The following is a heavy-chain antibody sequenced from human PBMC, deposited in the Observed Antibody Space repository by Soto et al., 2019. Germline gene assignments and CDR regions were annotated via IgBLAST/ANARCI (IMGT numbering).Heavy chain of an antibody. V-gene: IGHV1-8*01. D-gene: IGHD1-7*01. CDR1: LYTFTSCD. CDR2: MNPNSGNT. CDR3: ARDRKTGTTNDY. J-gene: IGHJ4*02. Sequence: GXSVKVSCNASLYTFTSCDINLVRQATGQGLEWMGWMNPNSGNTGYAQKFQGRVTMTRNTSISTAYMELSSLRSEDTAVYYCARDRKTGTTNDYWGQGTLVTVYS.